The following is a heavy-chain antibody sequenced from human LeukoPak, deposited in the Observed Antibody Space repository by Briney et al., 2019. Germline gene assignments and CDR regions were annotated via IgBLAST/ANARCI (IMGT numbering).Heavy chain of an antibody. D-gene: IGHD3-10*01. Sequence: SETLSLTCAVYGGSFSGYYWSWIRQPPGKGLEWIGEINHSGSTNYNPSLKSRVTISVDTSKNQFSLKLSSVTAADTAVYYCARYGSGMHGVDVWGKGTTVTVSS. CDR2: INHSGST. CDR1: GGSFSGYY. CDR3: ARYGSGMHGVDV. J-gene: IGHJ6*04. V-gene: IGHV4-34*01.